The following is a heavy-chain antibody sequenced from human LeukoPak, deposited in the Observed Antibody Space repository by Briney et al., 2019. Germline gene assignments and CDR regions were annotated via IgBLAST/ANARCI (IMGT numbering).Heavy chain of an antibody. D-gene: IGHD2-8*01. CDR2: ISSSSSTK. CDR3: AKDIKQYCTNGVCYTVAFDY. CDR1: GITFSSYS. Sequence: QTGGSLRLSCGASGITFSSYSMNWVRQAPGKGLEWVSYISSSSSTKYYADSVKGRFTISRDNVRNSLYLQMNSLRAEDTAVYYCAKDIKQYCTNGVCYTVAFDYWGQGTLVTVSS. V-gene: IGHV3-48*01. J-gene: IGHJ4*02.